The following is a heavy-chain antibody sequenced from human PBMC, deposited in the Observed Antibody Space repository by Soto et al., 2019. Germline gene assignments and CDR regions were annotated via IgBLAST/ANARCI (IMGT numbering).Heavy chain of an antibody. Sequence: EVQLVESGGGLVKPGGSLRLSCAASGFTFSSYSMNWVRQAPGKGLEWVSSISSSSSYIYYADSVKGRFTISRDNAKNSLYLQMNSLRDEDTAVYYSARDQPGDSDGYGLGSWGQGTLVTVSS. CDR1: GFTFSSYS. D-gene: IGHD5-18*01. V-gene: IGHV3-21*01. CDR2: ISSSSSYI. CDR3: ARDQPGDSDGYGLGS. J-gene: IGHJ5*01.